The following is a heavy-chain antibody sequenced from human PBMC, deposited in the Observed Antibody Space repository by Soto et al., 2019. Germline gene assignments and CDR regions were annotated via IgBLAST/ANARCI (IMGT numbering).Heavy chain of an antibody. V-gene: IGHV1-24*01. CDR3: RYYHRSGYLPRAAFDI. CDR2: CDPEDGET. Sequence: ASLKVSCKVSGYTLTELSMHWVRQAPGKGLEWMGGCDPEDGETMYARKVQGRVTMTEDTSTDTAYMELRSLRSEDTAVYYCRYYHRSGYLPRAAFDICGQGTMVTVS. D-gene: IGHD3-22*01. CDR1: GYTLTELS. J-gene: IGHJ3*02.